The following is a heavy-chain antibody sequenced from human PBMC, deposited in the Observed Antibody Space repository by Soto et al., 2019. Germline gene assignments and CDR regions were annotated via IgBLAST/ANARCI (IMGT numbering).Heavy chain of an antibody. CDR1: GYTFTSYG. J-gene: IGHJ3*02. Sequence: QVPLVQSGAEVKKPGASVKVSCKASGYTFTSYGISWVRQAPGQGLEWMGWISAYNGNTNYAQKLQGRVTMTTDTSTSTAYMELRSLSSDHTAVYYCARDGGHHGDYDWADAFDIWGQGTMVTVSS. CDR2: ISAYNGNT. V-gene: IGHV1-18*01. CDR3: ARDGGHHGDYDWADAFDI. D-gene: IGHD4-17*01.